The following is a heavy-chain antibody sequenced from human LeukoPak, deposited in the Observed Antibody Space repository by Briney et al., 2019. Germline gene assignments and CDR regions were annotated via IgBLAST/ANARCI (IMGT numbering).Heavy chain of an antibody. J-gene: IGHJ3*02. CDR2: INHSGST. V-gene: IGHV4-34*01. Sequence: SETLSLTCAVYGGSFSGYYWSWIRQPPGEGLEWIGEINHSGSTNYNPSLKSRVTISVDTSKNQFSLKLSSVTAADTAVYYCARGVLRYFDWLSNSPGAFDIWGQGTMVTVSS. CDR3: ARGVLRYFDWLSNSPGAFDI. CDR1: GGSFSGYY. D-gene: IGHD3-9*01.